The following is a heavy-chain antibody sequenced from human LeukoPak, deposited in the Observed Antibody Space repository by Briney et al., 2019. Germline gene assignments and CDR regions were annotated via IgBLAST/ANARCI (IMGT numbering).Heavy chain of an antibody. CDR2: IYYSGST. CDR3: ARHAGAVAGEFDY. V-gene: IGHV4-59*01. D-gene: IGHD6-19*01. J-gene: IGHJ4*02. CDR1: GGSISSYY. Sequence: KPSETLSLTCTVSGGSISSYYWSWIRQPPGKGLEWIGYIYYSGSTNYNPSLKSRVTISVDTSRNQFSLKLSSVTAADTAVYYCARHAGAVAGEFDYWGQGTLVTVSS.